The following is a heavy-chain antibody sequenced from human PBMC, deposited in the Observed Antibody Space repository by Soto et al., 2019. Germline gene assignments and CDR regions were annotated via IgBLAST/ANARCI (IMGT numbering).Heavy chain of an antibody. V-gene: IGHV1-3*05. Sequence: QVQLVQSGAEEKKPGASGKVSGKASGYTFTSYAMHWVRQAPGQRLEWMGWINAGNGNTKYSQKFQGRVTITRDTSASTAYMELSSLRSEDTAVYYCARSIVVVTALDYWGQGTLVTVSS. D-gene: IGHD2-21*02. CDR2: INAGNGNT. CDR3: ARSIVVVTALDY. CDR1: GYTFTSYA. J-gene: IGHJ4*02.